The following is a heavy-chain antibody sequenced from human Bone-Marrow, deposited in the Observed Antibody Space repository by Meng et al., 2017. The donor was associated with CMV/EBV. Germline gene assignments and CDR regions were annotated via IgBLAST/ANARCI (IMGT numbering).Heavy chain of an antibody. Sequence: GYTFTGYDMHWVRQAPGQGLEWMGWINPNSGGTNYAQKFQGRVTMTRDTSISTAYMELSRLRSDDTAVYYCARDLLYQLLSVRWFDPWGQGTLVTVSS. V-gene: IGHV1-2*02. CDR1: GYTFTGYD. CDR3: ARDLLYQLLSVRWFDP. J-gene: IGHJ5*02. CDR2: INPNSGGT. D-gene: IGHD2-2*01.